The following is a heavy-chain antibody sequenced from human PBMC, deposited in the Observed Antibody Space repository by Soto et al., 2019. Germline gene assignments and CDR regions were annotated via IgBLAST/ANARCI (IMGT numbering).Heavy chain of an antibody. Sequence: SETLSLTCAVSGVSIHNSHSFWGWIRQPPGKGLEWIGSIYYSGSTYYNPSLKSRVTISVDTSKNQFSLKLSSVTAADTAVYYCAGRDYDFWSGPPDFDYWGQGTLVTVSS. CDR3: AGRDYDFWSGPPDFDY. CDR1: GVSIHNSHSF. CDR2: IYYSGST. J-gene: IGHJ4*02. V-gene: IGHV4-39*01. D-gene: IGHD3-3*01.